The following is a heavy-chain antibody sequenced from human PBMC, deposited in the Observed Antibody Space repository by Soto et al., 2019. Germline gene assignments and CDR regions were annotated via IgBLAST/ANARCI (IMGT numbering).Heavy chain of an antibody. V-gene: IGHV3-30*18. Sequence: QVQLVESGGGVVQPGRSLRLSCAASGFTFRSYGMHWVRQAPGKGLEWVAVVSNDGDNKYYADSVKGRFTISRDNSKNAVYLQMDSLIAEDTAVYYCAKTGGTWVYYFEDWGQGTLVTVSS. CDR1: GFTFRSYG. CDR2: VSNDGDNK. J-gene: IGHJ4*02. CDR3: AKTGGTWVYYFED. D-gene: IGHD7-27*01.